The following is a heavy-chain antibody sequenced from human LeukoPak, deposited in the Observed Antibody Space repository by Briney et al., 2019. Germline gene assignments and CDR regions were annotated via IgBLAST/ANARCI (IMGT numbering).Heavy chain of an antibody. CDR3: AKDQGVLKTP. J-gene: IGHJ5*02. CDR2: ISGIGANT. Sequence: GGSLRLSCEASGFTLSSYAMSWVRQAPGKGLEWVSGISGIGANTYYADSVRGRFTISRDNSKNTLYLQMNSLRAEDTAVYYCAKDQGVLKTPWGQGTLVTVSS. V-gene: IGHV3-23*01. CDR1: GFTLSSYA. D-gene: IGHD3-10*01.